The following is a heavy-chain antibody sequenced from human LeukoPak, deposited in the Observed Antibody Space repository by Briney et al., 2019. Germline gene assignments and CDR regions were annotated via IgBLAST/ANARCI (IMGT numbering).Heavy chain of an antibody. CDR2: IHSDGGTT. V-gene: IGHV3-74*01. CDR3: ARDTYSIAE. CDR1: GFTFSNYW. J-gene: IGHJ4*02. Sequence: PGGSLRLSCAASGFTFSNYWMHWVRQAPGKGLVWVSLIHSDGGTTNYADSVKGRFTISRDNAKNTLYLQMNSLRVEDTAVYYCARDTYSIAEWGQGTLVTVSP. D-gene: IGHD1-26*01.